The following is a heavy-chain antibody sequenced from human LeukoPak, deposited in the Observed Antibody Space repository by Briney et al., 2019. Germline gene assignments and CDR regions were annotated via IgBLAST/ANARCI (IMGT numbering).Heavy chain of an antibody. CDR1: GFTFSSYS. J-gene: IGHJ4*02. D-gene: IGHD3-22*01. V-gene: IGHV3-21*01. Sequence: PGGSLRLPCTASGFTFSSYSLNWVRQAPGKGLEWVSSVSTGSNYIYYADSVKGRFTISRDNSKNTLYLQMNSLRVEDTAVYYCAKDRDSSAWYSDSWGQGALVTV. CDR3: AKDRDSSAWYSDS. CDR2: VSTGSNYI.